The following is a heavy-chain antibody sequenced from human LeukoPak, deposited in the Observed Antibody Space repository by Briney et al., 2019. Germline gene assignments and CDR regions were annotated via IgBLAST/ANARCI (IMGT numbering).Heavy chain of an antibody. CDR2: IYYSGST. Sequence: SQTLSLTCTVSGGSISSGDFYWGWLRQPPGKGLEWVGYIYYSGSTYYNPSLKSRVTISVDTSKDQFSLKLSSVTAADTAVYYCARGDVVVVVQDYYYDGMDVWGQGTTVTVSS. CDR1: GGSISSGDFY. CDR3: ARGDVVVVVQDYYYDGMDV. D-gene: IGHD2-15*01. V-gene: IGHV4-30-4*08. J-gene: IGHJ6*02.